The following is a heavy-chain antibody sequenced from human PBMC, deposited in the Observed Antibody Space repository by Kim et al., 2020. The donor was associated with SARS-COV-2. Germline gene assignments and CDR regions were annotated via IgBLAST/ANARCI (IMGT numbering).Heavy chain of an antibody. Sequence: ASVKVSCKASGYTFTSYDINWVRQATGQGLEWMGWMNPNSGNTGYAQKFQGRVTMTRDTSITTAFMELSSLRSEDTAVYYCARGEASSYDILTCYFKPHYGMDVWGQGTTVTVSS. CDR2: MNPNSGNT. J-gene: IGHJ6*02. CDR3: ARGEASSYDILTCYFKPHYGMDV. CDR1: GYTFTSYD. V-gene: IGHV1-8*01. D-gene: IGHD3-9*01.